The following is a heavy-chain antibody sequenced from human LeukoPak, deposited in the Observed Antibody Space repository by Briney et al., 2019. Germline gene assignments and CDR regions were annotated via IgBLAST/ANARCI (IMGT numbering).Heavy chain of an antibody. CDR1: GYTFTGYY. CDR2: ISAYNGNT. Sequence: ASVKVSCKASGYTFTGYYMHWVRQAPGQGLEWMGWISAYNGNTNYAQKLQGRVTITRNTFISTAYMELSSLRSEDTAVYYCAELGITMIGGVWGKGTTVTISS. CDR3: AELGITMIGGV. V-gene: IGHV1-8*03. J-gene: IGHJ6*04. D-gene: IGHD3-10*02.